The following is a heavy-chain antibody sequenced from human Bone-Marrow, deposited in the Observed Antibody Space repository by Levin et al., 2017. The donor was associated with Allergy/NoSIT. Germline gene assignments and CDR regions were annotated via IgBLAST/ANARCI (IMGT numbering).Heavy chain of an antibody. D-gene: IGHD3-22*01. CDR1: GGTFSSYA. J-gene: IGHJ4*02. Sequence: SVKVSCKASGGTFSSYAISWVRQAPGQGLEWMGGIIPIFGTANYAQKFQGRVTITADESTSTAYMELSSLRSEDTAVYYCARDTLPYYYDSSGYYGYYFDYWGQGTLVTVSS. CDR2: IIPIFGTA. V-gene: IGHV1-69*13. CDR3: ARDTLPYYYDSSGYYGYYFDY.